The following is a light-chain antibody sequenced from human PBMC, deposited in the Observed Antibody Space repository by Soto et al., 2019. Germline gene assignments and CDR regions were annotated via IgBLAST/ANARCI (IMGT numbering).Light chain of an antibody. J-gene: IGKJ2*01. CDR2: GAS. Sequence: EIVMTQSPATLSVSPGERATLSCRASQSVSSNLAWYQQKPGQAPRLLMYGASTRATGIPARFSGSGSGTEFTLTISSLPSEDFAVYFCQQYYNWPPYTFGQGTKLEIK. CDR1: QSVSSN. V-gene: IGKV3-15*01. CDR3: QQYYNWPPYT.